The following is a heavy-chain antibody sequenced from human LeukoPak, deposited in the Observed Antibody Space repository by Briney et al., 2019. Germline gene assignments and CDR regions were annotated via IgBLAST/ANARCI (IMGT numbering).Heavy chain of an antibody. CDR3: ARDRYDSSGSDY. J-gene: IGHJ4*02. CDR2: ISSSGSTI. D-gene: IGHD3-22*01. CDR1: GFTFSSYS. V-gene: IGHV3-48*04. Sequence: GGSLRLSCAASGFTFSSYSVNWVRQAPGKGLEWVSYISSSGSTIYYADSVKGQFTISRDNAKNSLYLQMNSLRAEDTAVYYCARDRYDSSGSDYWGQGTLVTVSS.